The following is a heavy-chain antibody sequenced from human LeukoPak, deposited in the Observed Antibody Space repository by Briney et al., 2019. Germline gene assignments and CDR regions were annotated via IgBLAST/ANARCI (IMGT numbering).Heavy chain of an antibody. V-gene: IGHV3-30*03. Sequence: GRSLRLSCAASGFTFSSYGMHWVRQAPGKGLEWVTLISFNGNDKKYADSVKGRFTVSRDNSRNTVFLQMNSLRPEDTALYYCARVYGGEIDYWGQGTQVTVSS. J-gene: IGHJ4*02. CDR2: ISFNGNDK. D-gene: IGHD2-8*01. CDR3: ARVYGGEIDY. CDR1: GFTFSSYG.